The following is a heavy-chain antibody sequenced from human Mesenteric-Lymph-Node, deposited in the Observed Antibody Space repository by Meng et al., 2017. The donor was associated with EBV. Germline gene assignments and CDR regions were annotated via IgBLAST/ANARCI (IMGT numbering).Heavy chain of an antibody. D-gene: IGHD6-19*01. CDR1: GFSVSSSGGG. V-gene: IGHV2-5*02. J-gene: IGHJ4*02. CDR2: IYWDNDK. Sequence: QITLEGSWSKLGKPTQTLPLTCRLSGFSVSSSGGGVGWIRQPPGKALEWLAVIYWDNDKRYSPSLKSRLTVTRDTSKNQVVLTMTNMDPVDTATYYCAHRRWDSSGWYGGHFDYWGPGTLVTVSS. CDR3: AHRRWDSSGWYGGHFDY.